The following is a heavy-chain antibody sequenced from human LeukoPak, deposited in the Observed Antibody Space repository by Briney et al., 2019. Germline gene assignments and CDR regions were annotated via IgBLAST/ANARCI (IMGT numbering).Heavy chain of an antibody. D-gene: IGHD6-13*01. CDR1: GGSISSYY. J-gene: IGHJ4*02. Sequence: TSETLSLTCSVSGGSISSYYWSWIRQPPGKGLEWIGYIYYSGSTNYNPSLKSRVTISVDTSENQLSLKLSSVTAADMALYYCARAHTSSRYMDYRGQGTLVTVSS. CDR2: IYYSGST. CDR3: ARAHTSSRYMDY. V-gene: IGHV4-59*01.